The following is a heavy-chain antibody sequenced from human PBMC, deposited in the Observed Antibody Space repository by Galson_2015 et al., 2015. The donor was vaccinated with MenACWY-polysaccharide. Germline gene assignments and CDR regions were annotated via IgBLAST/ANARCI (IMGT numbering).Heavy chain of an antibody. CDR1: GSRFSNSG. J-gene: IGHJ4*02. D-gene: IGHD5-24*01. Sequence: SLRLSCAASGSRFSNSGMHWVRQAPGKGLEWVAVIQYDGSNKVYADSVKGRFTISSDNSKNTLFLQMNSLRADDTAVYYCARGALDEDGHNHEVFDYWGQGTLVTVSS. CDR2: IQYDGSNK. V-gene: IGHV3-33*01. CDR3: ARGALDEDGHNHEVFDY.